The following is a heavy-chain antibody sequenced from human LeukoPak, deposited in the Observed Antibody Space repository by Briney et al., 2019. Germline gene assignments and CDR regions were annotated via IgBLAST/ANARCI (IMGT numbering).Heavy chain of an antibody. CDR1: GFTFSSYS. CDR2: ISSSSSTI. J-gene: IGHJ4*02. CDR3: ARDGIRYFDWLLSALDY. Sequence: GGSLRLSCSSSGFTFSSYSMNWVRQAPCKELELVSYISSSSSTIYYADSVKGRFTISRDNAKNSLYLQMNSLRAEDTAVYFQARDGIRYFDWLLSALDYWGQGTLVTVSS. D-gene: IGHD3-9*01. V-gene: IGHV3-48*01.